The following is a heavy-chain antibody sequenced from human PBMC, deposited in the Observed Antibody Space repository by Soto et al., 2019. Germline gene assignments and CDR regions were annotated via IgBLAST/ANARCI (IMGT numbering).Heavy chain of an antibody. J-gene: IGHJ5*02. CDR3: ARDRPHNWFDP. CDR1: GFTFNNYW. CDR2: ITTDGSGK. V-gene: IGHV3-74*01. Sequence: EVQLVESGGDLVQPGGSLRLSCAASGFTFNNYWMHWVRQAPGKGLEWVSRITTDGSGKTYADSVKGRFTISRDNAKNTVYLQMNSLRAEDTAVYYCARDRPHNWFDPWGQGTLVTVSS.